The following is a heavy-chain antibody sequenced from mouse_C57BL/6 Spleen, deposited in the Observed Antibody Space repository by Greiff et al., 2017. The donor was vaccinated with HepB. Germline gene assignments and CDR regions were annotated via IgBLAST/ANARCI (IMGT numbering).Heavy chain of an antibody. V-gene: IGHV3-6*01. CDR3: ARTGSNYGLLYFDY. CDR2: ISYDGSN. CDR1: GYSITSGYS. Sequence: EVQLQQSGPGLVKPSQSLSLTCSVTGYSITSGYSWNWIRQFPGNKLEWMGYISYDGSNNYNPSLKNRISITRDTSTNQFFLKLNSVTTEDTATYYCARTGSNYGLLYFDYWGQGTTLTVSS. D-gene: IGHD2-5*01. J-gene: IGHJ2*01.